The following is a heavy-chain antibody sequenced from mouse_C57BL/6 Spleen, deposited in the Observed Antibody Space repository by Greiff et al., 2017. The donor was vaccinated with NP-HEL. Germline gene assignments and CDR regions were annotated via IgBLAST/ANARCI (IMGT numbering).Heavy chain of an antibody. CDR1: GYTFTSYW. D-gene: IGHD3-2*02. Sequence: QVQLQQPGAELVKPGASVKLSCKASGYTFTSYWMHWVKQRPGQGLEWIGMIHPNSGSTNYNEKFKSKATLTVDKSSSTAYMQLSSLTSEDSAVYYCARQLIYYAMDYWGQGTSVTVSS. J-gene: IGHJ4*01. CDR3: ARQLIYYAMDY. V-gene: IGHV1-64*01. CDR2: IHPNSGST.